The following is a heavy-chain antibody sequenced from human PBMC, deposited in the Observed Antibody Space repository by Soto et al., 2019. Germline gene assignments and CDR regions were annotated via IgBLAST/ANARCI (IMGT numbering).Heavy chain of an antibody. V-gene: IGHV3-11*01. Sequence: GVCRRLSGATSGLAFGDYYMSWIRQTTGKGLEWVSYIGTRGNTKYYADSVRGRFTISRDKTNDTLYLQMTSLRAEDTALYYCAKGVFIRDRYGSGTYLNWPAPWGQVNLVIVFS. CDR2: IGTRGNTK. D-gene: IGHD3-10*01. CDR1: GLAFGDYY. J-gene: IGHJ5*02. CDR3: AKGVFIRDRYGSGTYLNWPAP.